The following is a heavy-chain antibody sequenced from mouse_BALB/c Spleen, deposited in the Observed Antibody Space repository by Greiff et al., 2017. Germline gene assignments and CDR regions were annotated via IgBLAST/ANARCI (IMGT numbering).Heavy chain of an antibody. CDR2: SRNKANDYTT. D-gene: IGHD1-2*01. J-gene: IGHJ3*01. CDR1: GFTFSDFY. V-gene: IGHV7-1*02. Sequence: EVQRVESGGGLVQPGGSLRLSCATSGFTFSDFYMAWVRQPPGKRLEWIAASRNKANDYTTEYSASVKGPFIVSRDTSQRILHLQRNAQRAEDTAIYYWARDAYGRCAYWGQGTLVTVSA. CDR3: ARDAYGRCAY.